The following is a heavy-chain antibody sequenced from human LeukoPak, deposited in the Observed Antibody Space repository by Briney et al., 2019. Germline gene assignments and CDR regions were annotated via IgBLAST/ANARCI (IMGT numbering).Heavy chain of an antibody. CDR3: ARDESLVVGATGV. CDR1: GYTFTSYT. D-gene: IGHD1-26*01. V-gene: IGHV1-3*01. CDR2: INAGNGDT. J-gene: IGHJ4*02. Sequence: ASVKVSCKASGYTFTSYTFHLVHQAPLQRLEWMGWINAGNGDTKYLQKFQGRVTITRDTSANTAYMELSSLRSEDTAVYYCARDESLVVGATGVWGQGTLVTVSS.